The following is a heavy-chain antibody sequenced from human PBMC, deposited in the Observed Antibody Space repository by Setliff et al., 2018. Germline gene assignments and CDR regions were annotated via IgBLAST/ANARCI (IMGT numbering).Heavy chain of an antibody. V-gene: IGHV1-18*01. Sequence: ASVKVSCKTSGYSFSDYVVNWVRQAPGQGLEWVGWISPYTGKTYLAPKFQDRVTLTADTSTTTAYLQLTNLRSDDTAIYFCSRLVRFCTRTSCQRLSGDEYWGQGALVTVSS. CDR2: ISPYTGKT. CDR1: GYSFSDYV. CDR3: SRLVRFCTRTSCQRLSGDEY. J-gene: IGHJ4*02. D-gene: IGHD2-2*01.